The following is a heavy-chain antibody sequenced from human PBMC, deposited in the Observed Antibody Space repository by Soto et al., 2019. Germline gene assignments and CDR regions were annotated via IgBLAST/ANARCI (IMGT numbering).Heavy chain of an antibody. D-gene: IGHD6-13*01. J-gene: IGHJ5*02. CDR2: IYYSGST. V-gene: IGHV4-59*12. Sequence: SETLSLTCTVSGGSISSYYWSWIRQPPGKGLEWIGYIYYSGSTNYNPSLKSRVTISVDTSKNQFSLKLSSVTAADTAVYYCAREATAALHNWFDPWGQGTLVTVSS. CDR3: AREATAALHNWFDP. CDR1: GGSISSYY.